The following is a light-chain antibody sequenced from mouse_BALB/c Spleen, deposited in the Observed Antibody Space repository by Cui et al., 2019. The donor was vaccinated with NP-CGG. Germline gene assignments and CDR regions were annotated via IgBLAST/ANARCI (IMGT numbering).Light chain of an antibody. CDR3: ALWYSNHWV. Sequence: QAVVTQESALNPSPGETVTLTCRSNTGAVTTSNYANWVQEKPDHLFTGLIGGTNNRTPGVPARFSGSLIGDKAALTITGAQTEDEAIYFCALWYSNHWVFGGGTKLTVL. V-gene: IGLV1*01. CDR2: GTN. CDR1: TGAVTTSNY. J-gene: IGLJ1*01.